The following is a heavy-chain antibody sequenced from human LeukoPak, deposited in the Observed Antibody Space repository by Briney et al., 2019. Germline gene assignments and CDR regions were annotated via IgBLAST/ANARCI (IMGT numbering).Heavy chain of an antibody. CDR3: AGDLGKGDGDLYYYYYGMEV. CDR1: GFTFSDYY. CDR2: ISSSSSYT. V-gene: IGHV3-11*06. D-gene: IGHD4-17*01. J-gene: IGHJ6*04. Sequence: GGSLRLSCAASGFTFSDYYMSWIRQAPGKGLEWVSYISSSSSYTNYADSVKGRFTISRDNAKNSLYLQMNSLRAEDTAVYYCAGDLGKGDGDLYYYYYGMEVGAKGPRSPSPQ.